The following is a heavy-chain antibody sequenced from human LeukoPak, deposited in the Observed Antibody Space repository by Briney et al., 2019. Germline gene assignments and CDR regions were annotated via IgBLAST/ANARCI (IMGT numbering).Heavy chain of an antibody. CDR3: ARDVHYYDSSGYYLSFGY. CDR2: ISAYNGNT. J-gene: IGHJ4*02. V-gene: IGHV1-18*01. D-gene: IGHD3-22*01. CDR1: GYTFTSYG. Sequence: ASVKVFCKASGYTFTSYGISWVRQAPGQGLEWMGWISAYNGNTNYAQKLQGRVTMTTDTSTSTAYMDLRSLRSDDTAVYYCARDVHYYDSSGYYLSFGYWGQGTLVIVSS.